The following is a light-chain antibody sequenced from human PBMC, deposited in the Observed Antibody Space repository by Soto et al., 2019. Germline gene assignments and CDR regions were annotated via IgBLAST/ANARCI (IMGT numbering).Light chain of an antibody. CDR2: GAS. Sequence: EIVMTQSPASLSVSPGERVTLSCRASQSIRSDLAWYQHKPGQAPGLLMYGASTRATGTPARFSGSGSGTEFTLTISSLQSEDFAVYFCHQYNNWPPITFGQGTRLEIK. CDR3: HQYNNWPPIT. CDR1: QSIRSD. V-gene: IGKV3-15*01. J-gene: IGKJ5*01.